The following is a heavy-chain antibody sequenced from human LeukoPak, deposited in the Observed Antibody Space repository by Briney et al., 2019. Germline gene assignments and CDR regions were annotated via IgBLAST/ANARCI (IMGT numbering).Heavy chain of an antibody. CDR3: ARVGRGDHTWGSYYCDH. D-gene: IGHD3-16*01. CDR2: ISSSGST. Sequence: AETLSLTCSVSGDSFSSYHWSWLRQPPGKGLEWIGYISSSGSTSCNPSLTSRVTISVDTSKNQFSLKLNSVTAADTAVYYCARVGRGDHTWGSYYCDHWGQGTLVSVSS. J-gene: IGHJ4*02. V-gene: IGHV4-59*01. CDR1: GDSFSSYH.